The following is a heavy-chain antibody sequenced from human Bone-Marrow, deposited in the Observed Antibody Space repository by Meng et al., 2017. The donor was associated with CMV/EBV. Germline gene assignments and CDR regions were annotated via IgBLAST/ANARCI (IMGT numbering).Heavy chain of an antibody. CDR2: IFYSGST. Sequence: LRPSCTVSGGSISSTNYCWAWIRQSPGKGLERIGSIFYSGSTSYNPSLKSRVTISVDTSKNQFSRKLTSVTAAYTAVYYCATPSRGSSQIFDYWGQETLVTVSS. CDR1: GGSISSTNYC. J-gene: IGHJ4*02. D-gene: IGHD6-6*01. V-gene: IGHV4-39*01. CDR3: ATPSRGSSQIFDY.